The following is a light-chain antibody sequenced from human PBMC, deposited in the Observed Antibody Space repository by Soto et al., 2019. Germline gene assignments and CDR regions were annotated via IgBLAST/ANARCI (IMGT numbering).Light chain of an antibody. CDR2: GAS. CDR3: QQYGSSPTWT. Sequence: EIVLTQSPGTLSLSPGERATLSCRASQSVSSSHLAWYQQKPGQAPRVLIYGASSRATGIPDRFRGSGSGTDFTLTISRLEPEDFAVYYCQQYGSSPTWTFGQGTKVEIK. J-gene: IGKJ1*01. V-gene: IGKV3-20*01. CDR1: QSVSSSH.